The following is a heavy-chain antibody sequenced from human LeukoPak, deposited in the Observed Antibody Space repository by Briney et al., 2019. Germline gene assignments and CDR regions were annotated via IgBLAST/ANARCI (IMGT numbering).Heavy chain of an antibody. CDR3: ARAGAAAGEYFQH. D-gene: IGHD6-13*01. CDR2: IYYSGST. CDR1: GGSISSGDYY. Sequence: PSETLSLTCTVSGGSISSGDYYWSWIRQPPGKVLEWIGYIYYSGSTYYNPSLKSRVTISVDTSKNQFSLKLSSVTAADTAVYYCARAGAAAGEYFQHWGQGTLVTVSS. V-gene: IGHV4-30-4*01. J-gene: IGHJ1*01.